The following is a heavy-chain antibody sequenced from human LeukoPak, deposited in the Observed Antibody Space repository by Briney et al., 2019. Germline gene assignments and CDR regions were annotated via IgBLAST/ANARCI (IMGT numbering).Heavy chain of an antibody. V-gene: IGHV4-4*02. CDR1: GDSISSSQW. J-gene: IGHJ4*02. Sequence: SGTLSLTYAVSGDSISSSQWWSWVLQPPGKGLEWIGEIYHSGSTYYNPSLKSRVTISVDTSKNQFSLKLSSVTAADTAVYYSAREGASHDSSGYYLYWGQGTLVTVSS. D-gene: IGHD3-22*01. CDR3: AREGASHDSSGYYLY. CDR2: IYHSGST.